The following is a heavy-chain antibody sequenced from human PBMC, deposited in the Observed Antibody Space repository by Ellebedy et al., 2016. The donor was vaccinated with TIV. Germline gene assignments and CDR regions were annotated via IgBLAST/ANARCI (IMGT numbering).Heavy chain of an antibody. CDR3: AALPYTSASSAY. D-gene: IGHD6-25*01. J-gene: IGHJ4*02. Sequence: ASVKVSCKASGYTFTAYHIHWVRQAPGQGLEWMGWIYPYSGGTNYAQRFQGRVTMTKDTSISTAHMELSGLKSDDTAVYYCAALPYTSASSAYWGQGTLVTVSS. CDR2: IYPYSGGT. V-gene: IGHV1-2*02. CDR1: GYTFTAYH.